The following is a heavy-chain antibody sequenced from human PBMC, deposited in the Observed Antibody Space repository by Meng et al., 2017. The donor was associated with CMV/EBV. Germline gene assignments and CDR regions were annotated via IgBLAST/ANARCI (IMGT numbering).Heavy chain of an antibody. V-gene: IGHV1-18*01. CDR3: ARAPADEIINNCWFDP. CDR2: ISAYNGNT. D-gene: IGHD3-10*01. Sequence: APVKFSCKASGYTFTSYGISWVRQAPGQGLEWMGWISAYNGNTNYAQKLQGRVTMTTDTSTSTAYMELRSLRSDDTAVYYCARAPADEIINNCWFDPWGQGTLVTVSS. J-gene: IGHJ5*02. CDR1: GYTFTSYG.